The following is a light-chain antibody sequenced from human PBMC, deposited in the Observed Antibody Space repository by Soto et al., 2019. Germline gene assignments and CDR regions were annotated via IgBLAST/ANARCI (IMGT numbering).Light chain of an antibody. V-gene: IGKV1-5*01. CDR1: QSISSW. CDR2: DAS. J-gene: IGKJ1*01. Sequence: DIQMTQSPSTLPASVVDRVTITCRASQSISSWLAWYQQKPGKAPKLLIYDASGLESGVPSRFSGSGSGTEFTLTISSLQPDDFATYYCQQYNSYPRTFGQGTKVDIK. CDR3: QQYNSYPRT.